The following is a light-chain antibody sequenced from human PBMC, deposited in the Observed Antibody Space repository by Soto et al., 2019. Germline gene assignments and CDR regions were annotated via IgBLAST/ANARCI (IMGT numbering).Light chain of an antibody. Sequence: TLSCRASQSVSSNLAWYQQKPGQAPRLLIYGASTRATGIPARFSGSGSGTEFTLTISSLQSEDFAVYYCQQYNNWPPWTFGERTKADIK. CDR1: QSVSSN. CDR2: GAS. CDR3: QQYNNWPPWT. V-gene: IGKV3-15*01. J-gene: IGKJ1*01.